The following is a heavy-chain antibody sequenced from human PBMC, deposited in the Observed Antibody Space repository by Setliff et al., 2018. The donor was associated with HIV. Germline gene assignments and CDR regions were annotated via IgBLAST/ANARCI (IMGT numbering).Heavy chain of an antibody. J-gene: IGHJ5*02. CDR2: IYTSGST. V-gene: IGHV4-38-2*01. CDR3: ARDLPELTGRSFDP. D-gene: IGHD7-27*01. CDR1: GYSLSSGHY. Sequence: SETLSLTCAVSGYSLSSGHYWGWIRQPPGKGLEWIGRIYTSGSTNYNPSLKSRLSMSIDTSKNHFSLRLTSVTAADTAVYYCARDLPELTGRSFDPWGQGIQVTVS.